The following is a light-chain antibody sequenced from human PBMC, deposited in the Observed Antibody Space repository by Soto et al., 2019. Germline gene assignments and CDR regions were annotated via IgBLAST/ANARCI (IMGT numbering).Light chain of an antibody. CDR3: QQYGTSEII. J-gene: IGKJ5*01. CDR2: GAY. CDR1: QSVINSY. Sequence: EVVLTQSPGTLSLSSGERATLSCRASQSVINSYLAWYQQKPGQAPRLLLYGAYNRATGIPDRFSGSGSGTDFTLTISRLEPEDFAVYYCQQYGTSEIIFGQGTRLEIK. V-gene: IGKV3-20*01.